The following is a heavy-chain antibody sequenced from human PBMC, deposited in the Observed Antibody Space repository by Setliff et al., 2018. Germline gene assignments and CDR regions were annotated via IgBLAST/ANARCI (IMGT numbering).Heavy chain of an antibody. J-gene: IGHJ4*02. CDR2: FDPEDGET. V-gene: IGHV1-24*01. Sequence: RASVKVSCKVSGYTPTELSMHWVRQAPGKGLEWMGGFDPEDGETIYAQKFQGRVTTTEDTSTDTAYMELSSLRSEDTAVCYCATGSPLRYFDWSPGGYWGQGTLVTVSS. CDR1: GYTPTELS. D-gene: IGHD3-9*01. CDR3: ATGSPLRYFDWSPGGY.